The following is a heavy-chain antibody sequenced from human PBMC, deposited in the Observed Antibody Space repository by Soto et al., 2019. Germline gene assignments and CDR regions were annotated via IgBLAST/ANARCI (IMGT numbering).Heavy chain of an antibody. D-gene: IGHD5-12*01. CDR1: GFTFSSCA. V-gene: IGHV3-30-3*01. CDR2: ISYDGSNK. J-gene: IGHJ6*02. CDR3: ARDYYRFNSGYGFSMDV. Sequence: PXXSLRLYYAASGFTFSSCAMHWVPQAPGKGLEWVAVISYDGSNKYYADSVKGRLTISRDNSKNTLYLQMNSLRAEATAVYYCARDYYRFNSGYGFSMDVWGQGTTVTVS.